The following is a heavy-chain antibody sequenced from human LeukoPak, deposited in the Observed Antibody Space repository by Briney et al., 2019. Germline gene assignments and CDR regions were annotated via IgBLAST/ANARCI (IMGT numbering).Heavy chain of an antibody. J-gene: IGHJ4*02. CDR3: AIRIGYSGYVEEY. D-gene: IGHD5-12*01. V-gene: IGHV4-38-2*02. CDR1: GYSISSGYY. Sequence: SETLSLTCTVSGYSISSGYYWGWIRQPPGKGLEWIGEIHHSGSINYNPSFKSRVTISVDTSKNQFSLQLSSVTAADTAVYYCAIRIGYSGYVEEYWGQGTLVTVSS. CDR2: IHHSGSI.